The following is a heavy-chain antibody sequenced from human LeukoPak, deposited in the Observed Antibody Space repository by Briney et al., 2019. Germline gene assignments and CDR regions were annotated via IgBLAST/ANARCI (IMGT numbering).Heavy chain of an antibody. D-gene: IGHD2-15*01. Sequence: ASVKVSCKASGYAFTSYGISWVRQAPGQGLEWMGWISAYNGNINYAQKLQGRVTMTTDTSTSTAYMELRSLRSDDTAVYYCARYHCSGGSCYPDYWGQGTQVTVSS. V-gene: IGHV1-18*01. CDR2: ISAYNGNI. J-gene: IGHJ4*02. CDR1: GYAFTSYG. CDR3: ARYHCSGGSCYPDY.